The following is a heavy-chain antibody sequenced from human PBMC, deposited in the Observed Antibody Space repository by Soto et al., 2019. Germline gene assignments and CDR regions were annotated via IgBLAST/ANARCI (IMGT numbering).Heavy chain of an antibody. Sequence: DVQLVESGGGLAQPGGSLRLSCTASGFSFSTYWMHWVRQVPGKGPVWVSRISGDGNTTTYADSVKGRFIISRDNANNILYLEMNTLRAEDTAVYHCTRGPRVDSAGTGAHWGQGTLVTVSS. J-gene: IGHJ4*02. CDR2: ISGDGNTT. D-gene: IGHD6-13*01. V-gene: IGHV3-74*03. CDR1: GFSFSTYW. CDR3: TRGPRVDSAGTGAH.